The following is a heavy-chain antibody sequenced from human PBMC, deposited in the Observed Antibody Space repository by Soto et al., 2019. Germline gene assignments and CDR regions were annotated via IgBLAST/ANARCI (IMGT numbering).Heavy chain of an antibody. D-gene: IGHD6-19*01. J-gene: IGHJ4*02. CDR3: AIGPRMWLAGGGY. Sequence: QVLLEQWGAGLLKPSETLSLTCAVYGGSFSGYSWSWIRQPPGKGLEWLGEINHSGITDYNPSLKSRVPISIDTSKNQFSLNLNSVTAADTAVYYCAIGPRMWLAGGGYWGQGTLVTVSS. CDR2: INHSGIT. V-gene: IGHV4-34*01. CDR1: GGSFSGYS.